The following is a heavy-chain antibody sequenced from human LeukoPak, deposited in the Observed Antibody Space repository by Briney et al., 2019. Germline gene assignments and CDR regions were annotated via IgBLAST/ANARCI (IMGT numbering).Heavy chain of an antibody. V-gene: IGHV4-4*07. D-gene: IGHD3-10*01. CDR1: GGSISSYY. Sequence: SSETLSLTCTVSGGSISSYYWSWIRQPAGTALEWIGRIYTSGTITYNPSLKSRVTMSVDTSKNQFSLKLSSVTAADTAVYYCARDSGTTGEVKFDPWGQGTLVTVSS. CDR2: IYTSGTI. J-gene: IGHJ5*02. CDR3: ARDSGTTGEVKFDP.